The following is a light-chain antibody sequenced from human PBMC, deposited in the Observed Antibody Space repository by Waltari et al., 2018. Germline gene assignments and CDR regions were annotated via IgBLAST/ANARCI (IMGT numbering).Light chain of an antibody. J-gene: IGLJ3*02. CDR2: DVS. V-gene: IGLV2-14*03. CDR1: SIYIGTYNY. Sequence: QSALTQPASVSGSPGQSITFSCTGTSIYIGTYNYVSWYQSHPGKAPKLMIYDVSKRPSGVSNRFSGSKSGNAASLTISGLQAEDEAYYYCSSYTVNTTLVFGGGTKLTVL. CDR3: SSYTVNTTLV.